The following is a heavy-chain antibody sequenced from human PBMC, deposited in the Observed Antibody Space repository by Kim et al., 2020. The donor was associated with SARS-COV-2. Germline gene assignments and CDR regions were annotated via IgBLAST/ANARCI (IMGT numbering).Heavy chain of an antibody. J-gene: IGHJ6*04. CDR3: ARDGYSVYDYHYYYGMDV. CDR1: GDSVSSNSAA. CDR2: SYYRSKWYN. D-gene: IGHD5-12*01. V-gene: IGHV6-1*01. Sequence: SQTLSLTCAISGDSVSSNSAAWNWIRQSPSRGLEWLVRSYYRSKWYNDYAVSVKSRITINPDTSKNQFSLQLNSVTPEDPAVYYCARDGYSVYDYHYYYGMDVWGRGTTVTVSP.